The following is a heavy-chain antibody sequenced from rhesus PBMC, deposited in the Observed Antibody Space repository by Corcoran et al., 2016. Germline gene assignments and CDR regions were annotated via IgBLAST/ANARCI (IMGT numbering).Heavy chain of an antibody. Sequence: QVQLQESGPGLVKPSETLSLTRAVSGGAFSSYYWTWSRQPPGKGLEWIGKINGNSGSTNYIPPLKSRVTISKDASKNQFSLKLSSVTAADTAVYYCARSVAGTDYWGQGVLVTVSS. V-gene: IGHV4-80*01. CDR3: ARSVAGTDY. CDR2: INGNSGST. D-gene: IGHD1-20*01. CDR1: GGAFSSYY. J-gene: IGHJ4*01.